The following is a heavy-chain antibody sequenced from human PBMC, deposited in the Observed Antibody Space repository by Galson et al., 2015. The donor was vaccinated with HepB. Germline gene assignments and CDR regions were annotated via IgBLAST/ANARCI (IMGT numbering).Heavy chain of an antibody. D-gene: IGHD2-8*01. CDR3: ARDVGGGRFCTNGVCSNNPYWYFDL. V-gene: IGHV3-7*03. CDR2: IKEDGSEK. Sequence: SLRLSCAASGFTFSSYWMSWVRQAPGKGLEWVANIKEDGSEKYYVDSVKGRFTISRDNAKKSMYLYMNSLRADDTAVYYCARDVGGGRFCTNGVCSNNPYWYFDLWGRGTLVTVSS. CDR1: GFTFSSYW. J-gene: IGHJ2*01.